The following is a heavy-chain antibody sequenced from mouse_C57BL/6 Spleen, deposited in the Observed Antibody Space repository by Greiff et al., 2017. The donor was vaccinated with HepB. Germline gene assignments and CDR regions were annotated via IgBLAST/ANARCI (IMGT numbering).Heavy chain of an antibody. J-gene: IGHJ4*01. D-gene: IGHD2-2*01. V-gene: IGHV1-26*01. Sequence: EVQLQQSGPELVKPGASVKISCKASGYTFTDYYMNWVKQSHGKSLEWIGDINPNNGGTSYNQKFKGKATLTVDKSSSTAYMELRSLTSEDSAVYYCARGMVTTTDWGQGTSVTVSS. CDR3: ARGMVTTTD. CDR1: GYTFTDYY. CDR2: INPNNGGT.